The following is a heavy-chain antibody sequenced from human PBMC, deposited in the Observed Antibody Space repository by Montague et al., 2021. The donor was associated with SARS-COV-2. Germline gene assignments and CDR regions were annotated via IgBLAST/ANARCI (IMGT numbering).Heavy chain of an antibody. CDR3: ARSHPYYDILTGWGWFDP. D-gene: IGHD3-9*01. J-gene: IGHJ5*02. Sequence: SLRLSCAASGFTFSSYWMSWVRQAPGKGLEWVANIKQDGSEKYYVDSVKGRFTTSRDNAKNSLYLQMNSLRAEDTAVYYCARSHPYYDILTGWGWFDPWGQGTLVTVSS. CDR1: GFTFSSYW. V-gene: IGHV3-7*01. CDR2: IKQDGSEK.